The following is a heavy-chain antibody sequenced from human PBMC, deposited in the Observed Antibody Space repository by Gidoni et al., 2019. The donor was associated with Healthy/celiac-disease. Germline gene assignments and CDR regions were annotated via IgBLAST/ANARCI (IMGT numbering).Heavy chain of an antibody. CDR2: ISYDGSNK. CDR1: GFPFSSYG. V-gene: IGHV3-30*18. CDR3: AKDPFGTNGVNAAFDI. Sequence: QVQLVESGGGVVQPGRSLRLSCAASGFPFSSYGMHWVRQAPGKGLEWVAVISYDGSNKYYADSVKGRFTISRDNSKNTLYLQMNSLRAEDTAVYYCAKDPFGTNGVNAAFDIWGQGTMVTVSS. J-gene: IGHJ3*02. D-gene: IGHD2-8*01.